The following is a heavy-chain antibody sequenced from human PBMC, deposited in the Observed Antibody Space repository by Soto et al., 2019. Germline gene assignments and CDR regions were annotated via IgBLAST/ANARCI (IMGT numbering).Heavy chain of an antibody. J-gene: IGHJ6*02. Sequence: GGPLRLPSAASGFTFRSYRMNWVRQAPGKGLEWVSYISSSSSTIYYAGSVKGRFNISRDNAKNSLYLQMNSLRDEERAVYYCARVMGDIAATMRRCKYCGMDVWGQGTTVTVSS. CDR3: ARVMGDIAATMRRCKYCGMDV. D-gene: IGHD5-12*01. V-gene: IGHV3-48*02. CDR1: GFTFRSYR. CDR2: ISSSSSTI.